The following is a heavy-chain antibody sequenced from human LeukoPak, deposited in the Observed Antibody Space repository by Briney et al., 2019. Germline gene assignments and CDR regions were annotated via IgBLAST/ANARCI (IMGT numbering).Heavy chain of an antibody. Sequence: SETLSLTCAVSGASISSSNYYWSWIRQPPGKGLEWIGEINHSGSTNYNPSLKSRVTISVDTSKNQFSLKLSSVTAADTAVYYCARGYSSSSSSLYYYYMDVWGRGATVTVSS. J-gene: IGHJ6*03. CDR1: GASISSSNYY. CDR2: INHSGST. V-gene: IGHV4-39*07. D-gene: IGHD6-6*01. CDR3: ARGYSSSSSSLYYYYMDV.